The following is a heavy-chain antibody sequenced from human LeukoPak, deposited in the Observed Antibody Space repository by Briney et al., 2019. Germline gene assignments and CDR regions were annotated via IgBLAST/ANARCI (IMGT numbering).Heavy chain of an antibody. V-gene: IGHV1-46*01. J-gene: IGHJ4*02. Sequence: ASVKVSCKASGDTFTSYYMHWVRQAPGQGLEWMGIINPSAGSTSYAQKFQGRVTMTRDMSTSTVYMELSGLRSEDTAVYYCARDSGMASPFDYWGQGTLVTVSS. D-gene: IGHD3-10*01. CDR1: GDTFTSYY. CDR2: INPSAGST. CDR3: ARDSGMASPFDY.